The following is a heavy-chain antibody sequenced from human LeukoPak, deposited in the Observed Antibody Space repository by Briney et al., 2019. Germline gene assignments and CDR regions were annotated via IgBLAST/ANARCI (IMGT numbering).Heavy chain of an antibody. Sequence: GGSLRLSCAASGFTLDDYAMHWVRQAPGKGLEWVSGISWNSGSIGYADSVKGRFTISRDNAKNSLYLQMNSLRAEDTALYYCAKDRQGPAAGNIITIFGVVISGFDYWGLGTLVTVSS. CDR2: ISWNSGSI. D-gene: IGHD3-3*01. J-gene: IGHJ4*02. CDR1: GFTLDDYA. V-gene: IGHV3-9*01. CDR3: AKDRQGPAAGNIITIFGVVISGFDY.